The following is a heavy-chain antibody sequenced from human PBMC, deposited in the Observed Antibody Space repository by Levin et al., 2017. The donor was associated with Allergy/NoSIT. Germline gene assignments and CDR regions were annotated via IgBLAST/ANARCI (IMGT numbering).Heavy chain of an antibody. V-gene: IGHV3-30*04. J-gene: IGHJ4*02. CDR3: AKDREEITFGGIDY. CDR2: ILHDGSNE. D-gene: IGHD3-16*01. CDR1: EFTFNNYA. Sequence: PGGSLRLSCVASEFTFNNYAMYWVRQAPGKGLEWVAVILHDGSNEYYADSVKGRFTISRDNSKSTLYLQIHSLRHDDTAVYYCAKDREEITFGGIDYWRQGTVVTVSS.